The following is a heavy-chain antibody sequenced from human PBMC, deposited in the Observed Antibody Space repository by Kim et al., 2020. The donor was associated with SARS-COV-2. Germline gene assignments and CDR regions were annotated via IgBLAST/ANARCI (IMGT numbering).Heavy chain of an antibody. D-gene: IGHD3-10*01. Sequence: YADAVKGRCPISRDNAKNPLYLQMNSLGPEDTAVYYCAKDSAVRGLMLGVWGQGTLVTVAS. V-gene: IGHV3-23*01. J-gene: IGHJ4*02. CDR3: AKDSAVRGLMLGV.